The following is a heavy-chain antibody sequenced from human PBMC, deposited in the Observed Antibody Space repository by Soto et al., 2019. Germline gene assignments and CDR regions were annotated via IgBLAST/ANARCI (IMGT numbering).Heavy chain of an antibody. CDR2: IIPIFGTA. V-gene: IGHV1-69*01. CDR3: ARGGKRGSNAYAY. J-gene: IGHJ4*02. D-gene: IGHD2-8*01. CDR1: GGTFSSYA. Sequence: QVQLVQSGAEVKKPGSSVKVSCKASGGTFSSYAISWVRQAPGQGLEWMGGIIPIFGTANYAQKFQGRVTVTAAEYTGTTHMALRRLRSEDTAVYYCARGGKRGSNAYAYWGQGTLVTVSS.